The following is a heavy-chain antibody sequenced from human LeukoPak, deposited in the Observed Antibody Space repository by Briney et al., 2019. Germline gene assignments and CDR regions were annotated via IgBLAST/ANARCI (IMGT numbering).Heavy chain of an antibody. CDR1: AGSISSYY. Sequence: PSETLSPTCTVSAGSISSYYWSWIRQPPGNGLEWIGNSYDSGNTNYNSSLKSRVTISVDTSKNQFSLRLSSVTAADTAVYYCARGRGYNYYYGMDVWGQGTTVTVSS. D-gene: IGHD5-24*01. J-gene: IGHJ6*02. CDR2: SYDSGNT. V-gene: IGHV4-59*01. CDR3: ARGRGYNYYYGMDV.